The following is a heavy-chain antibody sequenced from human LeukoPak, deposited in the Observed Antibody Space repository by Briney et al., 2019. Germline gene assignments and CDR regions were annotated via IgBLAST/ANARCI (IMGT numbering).Heavy chain of an antibody. CDR1: GYSFTSQY. CDR3: ARDKDVDTGLEY. V-gene: IGHV1-46*01. D-gene: IGHD5-18*01. J-gene: IGHJ4*02. Sequence: ASVKVSCKASGYSFTSQYMHWVRQAPGQGLEWMGIINPRGGSTNYAQKFQGRVTMTRDTSTTTVYMELSSLRSDDTAVYYCARDKDVDTGLEYWGQGTLVTASS. CDR2: INPRGGST.